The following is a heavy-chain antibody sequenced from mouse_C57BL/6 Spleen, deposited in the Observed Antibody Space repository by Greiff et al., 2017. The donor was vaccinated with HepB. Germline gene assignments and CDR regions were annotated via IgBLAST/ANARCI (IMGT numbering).Heavy chain of an antibody. V-gene: IGHV1-55*01. CDR1: GYTFTSYW. D-gene: IGHD2-14*01. J-gene: IGHJ3*01. Sequence: QVQLQQPGAELVKPGASVKMSCKASGYTFTSYWITWVKQRPGQGLEWIGDIYPGSGSTNYNEKFKSKATLTVDTSSSTAYMQLSSLTSEDSAVYYCARWAIGLLWFAYWGQGTLVTVSA. CDR2: IYPGSGST. CDR3: ARWAIGLLWFAY.